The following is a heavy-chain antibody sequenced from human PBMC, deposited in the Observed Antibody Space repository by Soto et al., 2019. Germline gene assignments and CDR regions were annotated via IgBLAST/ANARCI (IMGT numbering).Heavy chain of an antibody. CDR1: GYTFTGYA. CDR3: ARAVAVAADFDY. V-gene: IGHV1-3*05. J-gene: IGHJ4*02. Sequence: QVQLVQSGAEEKKPGASVKVSCKASGYTFTGYAMHWVRQAPGQRLEWMEWINAGNGNTKYSQKFQGRVTITRDTSASTAYMELSSLRSEDTAVYYCARAVAVAADFDYWGQGTLVTVSS. D-gene: IGHD6-19*01. CDR2: INAGNGNT.